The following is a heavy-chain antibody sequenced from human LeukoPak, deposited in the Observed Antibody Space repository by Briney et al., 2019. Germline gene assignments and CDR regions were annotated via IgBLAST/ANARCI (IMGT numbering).Heavy chain of an antibody. CDR1: GDPFTSSDYY. V-gene: IGHV4-61*08. CDR2: IYYSGTT. J-gene: IGHJ4*02. D-gene: IGHD2-15*01. CDR3: ARGGGATPVLYYFDT. Sequence: ETRTLPCTVSGDPFTSSDYYWHSIRQHPAKGLDWIGYIYYSGTTNYNRSLKSRLTLSEDPSKNQFSQKQTSMTSTYTPVHYSARGGGATPVLYYFDTWGEGTLVTVSS.